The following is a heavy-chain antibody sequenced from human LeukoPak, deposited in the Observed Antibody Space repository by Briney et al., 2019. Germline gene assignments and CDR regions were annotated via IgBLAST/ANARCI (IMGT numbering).Heavy chain of an antibody. V-gene: IGHV3-48*03. CDR3: ASLRGGNYFDY. CDR1: GFTFSAYE. J-gene: IGHJ4*02. Sequence: GGSLRLSCAASGFTFSAYEMNWVRQSPGKGLECISYISSSGRTKYYADSVKGRFTISRDNANNSLYLQMNSLRAEDTAVYYCASLRGGNYFDYWGQGTLVTVSS. D-gene: IGHD1-26*01. CDR2: ISSSGRTK.